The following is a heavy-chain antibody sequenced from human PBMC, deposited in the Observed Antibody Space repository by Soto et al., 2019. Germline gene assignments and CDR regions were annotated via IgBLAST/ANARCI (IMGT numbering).Heavy chain of an antibody. CDR3: ARRGFYDHVWGSYRPTDHYYYGMDV. V-gene: IGHV4-4*02. J-gene: IGHJ6*02. CDR1: GGSISSSNW. Sequence: SETLSLTCVVSGGSISSSNWWNWVRQPPGKGLEWIGEIYHSGSTNYIPSLKSRVTISIDKSKNQFSLKLSSVTAADTAVYYCARRGFYDHVWGSYRPTDHYYYGMDVWGQGTTVTVSS. D-gene: IGHD3-16*02. CDR2: IYHSGST.